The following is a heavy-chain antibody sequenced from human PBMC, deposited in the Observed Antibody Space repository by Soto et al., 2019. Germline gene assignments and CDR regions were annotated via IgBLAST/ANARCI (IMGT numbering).Heavy chain of an antibody. CDR3: ARGSYDFWSGYSWFDP. Sequence: PSETLSLTCTVSGGSISSGGYYWSWIRQHPGKGLEWIGYIYYSGSTYYNPSLKSRVTISVDTSKNQFSLKLSSVTAADTAVYYCARGSYDFWSGYSWFDPWGQGTLVTVSS. CDR1: GGSISSGGYY. V-gene: IGHV4-31*03. D-gene: IGHD3-3*01. J-gene: IGHJ5*02. CDR2: IYYSGST.